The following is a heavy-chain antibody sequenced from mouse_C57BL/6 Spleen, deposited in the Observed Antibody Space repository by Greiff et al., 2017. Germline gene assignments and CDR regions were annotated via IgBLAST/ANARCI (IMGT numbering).Heavy chain of an antibody. V-gene: IGHV5-4*03. Sequence: EVKLVESGGGLVKPGGSLKLSCAASGFTFSSYAMSWVRQTPEKRLEWVATISDGGSYTYYPDNVKGRFTISRDNAKNNLYLQMSHLKSEDTAMYYCARIYGSSPSYYFDYWGQGTTLTVSS. D-gene: IGHD1-1*01. CDR2: ISDGGSYT. CDR1: GFTFSSYA. J-gene: IGHJ2*01. CDR3: ARIYGSSPSYYFDY.